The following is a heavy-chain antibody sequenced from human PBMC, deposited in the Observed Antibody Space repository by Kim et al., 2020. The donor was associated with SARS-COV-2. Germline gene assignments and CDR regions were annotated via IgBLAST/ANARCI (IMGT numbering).Heavy chain of an antibody. J-gene: IGHJ6*02. V-gene: IGHV3-23*01. D-gene: IGHD4-17*01. Sequence: ESLKGRFTISRDNSKHTLYRQMNSLSPEDTAIYYCTRGSTTSVHFYYGMDVWGQGTTVTVSS. CDR3: TRGSTTSVHFYYGMDV.